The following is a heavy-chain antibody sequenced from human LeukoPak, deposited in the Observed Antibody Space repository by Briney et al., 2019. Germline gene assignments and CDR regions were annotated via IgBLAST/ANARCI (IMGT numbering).Heavy chain of an antibody. V-gene: IGHV4-39*01. CDR1: GGSISSSSYY. J-gene: IGHJ2*01. CDR3: ARGVTMIVVVIHDWYFDL. Sequence: PSETLSLTCTVSGGSISSSSYYWGWIRQPPGKGLEWIGSIYSRSTYYNPSLKSRVTISVDTSKNQFSLKLSSLTAADTAVYYCARGVTMIVVVIHDWYFDLWGRGTLVTVSS. CDR2: IYSRST. D-gene: IGHD3-22*01.